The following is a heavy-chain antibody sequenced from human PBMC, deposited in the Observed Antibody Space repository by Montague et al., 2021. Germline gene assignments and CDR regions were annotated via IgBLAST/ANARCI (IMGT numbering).Heavy chain of an antibody. J-gene: IGHJ6*03. V-gene: IGHV4-38-2*02. CDR2: VSHGGRT. CDR3: ARERDRYYYMDI. CDR1: RSLINSDYY. Sequence: SETLSLTCTVSRSLINSDYYWGWIRHPPGKGLEWMGSVSHGGRTYYNPFLKIRVTISVETSNNHFSLQLSSVTAADTAMYYCARERDRYYYMDIWGKGTTITVSS.